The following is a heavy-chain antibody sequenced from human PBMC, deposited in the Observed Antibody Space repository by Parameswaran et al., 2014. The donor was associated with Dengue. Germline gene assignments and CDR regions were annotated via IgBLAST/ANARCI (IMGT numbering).Heavy chain of an antibody. CDR3: ARDQGYTYGWDGMDV. D-gene: IGHD5-18*01. Sequence: IRPAPRKGLEWIGYIYYSGSTSYNPSLQSRVTISADTSKNQFSLKLTSMTAADTAVYYCARDQGYTYGWDGMDVWGQGTTVTVSS. CDR2: IYYSGST. J-gene: IGHJ6*02. V-gene: IGHV4-31*02.